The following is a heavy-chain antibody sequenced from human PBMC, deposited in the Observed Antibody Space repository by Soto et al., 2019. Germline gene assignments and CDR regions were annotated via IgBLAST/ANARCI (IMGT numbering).Heavy chain of an antibody. J-gene: IGHJ4*02. CDR3: AGDSIGAMTAMKPLDY. CDR2: ISAYNGNT. Sequence: GASVKVSCKASGYTFTSYGLSSVRQAPVQGLEWMGWISAYNGNTNYAQKLQGRVTMTTDTSTSTAYMELRSLRSDDTAVYYCAGDSIGAMTAMKPLDYWGQGTMFTVAS. CDR1: GYTFTSYG. D-gene: IGHD2-21*02. V-gene: IGHV1-18*01.